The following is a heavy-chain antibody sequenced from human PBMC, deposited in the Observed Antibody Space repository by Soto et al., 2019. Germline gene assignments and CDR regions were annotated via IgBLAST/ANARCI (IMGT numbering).Heavy chain of an antibody. D-gene: IGHD3-3*01. CDR2: INHSGST. CDR3: ARAYITIFGVVIDAFDI. Sequence: SETLSLTCAFYCGSFIGYYWSWIRQPPGKGLEWIGEINHSGSTNYNPSLKSRVTISVDTSKNQFSLKLSSVTAADTAVYYCARAYITIFGVVIDAFDIWGQGTMVTVSS. CDR1: CGSFIGYY. V-gene: IGHV4-34*01. J-gene: IGHJ3*02.